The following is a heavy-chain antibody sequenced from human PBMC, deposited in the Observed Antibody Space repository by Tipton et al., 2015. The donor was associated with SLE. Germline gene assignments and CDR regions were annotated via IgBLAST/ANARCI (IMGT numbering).Heavy chain of an antibody. CDR3: ARAVDSYDY. V-gene: IGHV1-18*01. Sequence: GAEVKKPGASVRVSCKASGYTFSRYGVTWVRQAPGQGPEWMGWISAENGKTDYAEKFQDRVTLTADTSTSTAYMDVWSLRSDDTAVYYCARAVDSYDYWGQGTLVTVSS. D-gene: IGHD2-21*01. CDR2: ISAENGKT. CDR1: GYTFSRYG. J-gene: IGHJ4*02.